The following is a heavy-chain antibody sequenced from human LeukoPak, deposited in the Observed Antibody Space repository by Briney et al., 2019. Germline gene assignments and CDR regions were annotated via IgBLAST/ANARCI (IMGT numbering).Heavy chain of an antibody. CDR1: KFIFSSYS. D-gene: IGHD4-23*01. CDR3: AIRRWDY. J-gene: IGHJ4*02. CDR2: ISSSSSTI. Sequence: GGSLRLSCAASKFIFSSYSMNWVRQAPGKGLEWVSYISSSSSTIYYADSVKGRSTISRDNAKNSLYLQMNSLRAEDTAVYYCAIRRWDYWGQGTLVTVSS. V-gene: IGHV3-48*01.